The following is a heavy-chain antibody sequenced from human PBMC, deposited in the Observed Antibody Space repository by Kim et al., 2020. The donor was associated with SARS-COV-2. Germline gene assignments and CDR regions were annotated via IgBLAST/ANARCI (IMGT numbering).Heavy chain of an antibody. CDR3: ARCEPLFTGGFDP. V-gene: IGHV4-39*02. CDR2: INYSGTT. CDR1: GGSISSSNYL. Sequence: SETLSLTCTVSGGSISSSNYLWNWIRQPPGKGLEWIGSINYSGTTYYNPSLKSRVTISVDTSKSHFSLRLTSVTATDTAVYYCARCEPLFTGGFDPWGQG. J-gene: IGHJ5*02. D-gene: IGHD3-16*01.